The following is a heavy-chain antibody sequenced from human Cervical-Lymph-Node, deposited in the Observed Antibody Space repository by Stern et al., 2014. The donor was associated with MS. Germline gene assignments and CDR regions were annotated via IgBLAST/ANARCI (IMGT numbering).Heavy chain of an antibody. CDR3: ARHSVGVKDFDS. CDR2: VYYNGST. V-gene: IGHV4-59*01. D-gene: IGHD4-23*01. CDR1: GGSIRTFS. Sequence: KESGPGLVKPSETLSLTCTVSGGSIRTFSWSWIRQPPGRGLEWIGCVYYNGSTTHNPSLKSRVTMSVDTSKSQLSLRVHSVTAADTAVYYCARHSVGVKDFDSWGQGTLVTVSS. J-gene: IGHJ4*02.